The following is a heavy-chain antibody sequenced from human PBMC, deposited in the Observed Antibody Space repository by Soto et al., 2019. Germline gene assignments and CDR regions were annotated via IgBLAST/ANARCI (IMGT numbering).Heavy chain of an antibody. CDR1: GYTFTSYD. D-gene: IGHD6-13*01. V-gene: IGHV1-8*01. CDR2: MNPNSGNT. Sequence: ASVEVSCKXSGYTFTSYDINWVRQATGQGLEWMGWMNPNSGNTGSVQKFQGRVTMTRNTSISTAYMELSSLRSEDTAVYYCARASSGSWYKIWGQGTLVTVSS. J-gene: IGHJ4*02. CDR3: ARASSGSWYKI.